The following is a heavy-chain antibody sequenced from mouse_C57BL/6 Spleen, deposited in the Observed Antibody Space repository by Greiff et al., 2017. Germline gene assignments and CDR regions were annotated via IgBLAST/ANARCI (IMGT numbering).Heavy chain of an antibody. CDR3: AREGVYYGSSYGY. Sequence: VQLQQPGTELVKPGASVKLSCKASGYTFTSYWMHWVKQRPGQGLEWIGNINPSNGGTNYNEKFKSKATLTVDKSSSTAYMQLSSLTSEDSAVYYWAREGVYYGSSYGYWGQGTTLTVSS. J-gene: IGHJ2*01. D-gene: IGHD1-1*01. V-gene: IGHV1-53*01. CDR1: GYTFTSYW. CDR2: INPSNGGT.